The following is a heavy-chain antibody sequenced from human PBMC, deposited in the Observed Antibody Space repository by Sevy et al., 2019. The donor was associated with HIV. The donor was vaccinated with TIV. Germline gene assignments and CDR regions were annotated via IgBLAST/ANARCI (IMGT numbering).Heavy chain of an antibody. D-gene: IGHD6-25*01. CDR1: GFRFNNFG. CDR2: IRYDGINK. V-gene: IGHV3-30*02. CDR3: AKGGSGGIDHYGMDV. J-gene: IGHJ6*02. Sequence: GGSLRLSCAASGFRFNNFGMYWVRQAPGKGLEGVAFIRYDGINKYYVGSVKGRSTISRDNSKDTLYLEMKSLRLEDTAIYYCAKGGSGGIDHYGMDVWGQGTTVTVSS.